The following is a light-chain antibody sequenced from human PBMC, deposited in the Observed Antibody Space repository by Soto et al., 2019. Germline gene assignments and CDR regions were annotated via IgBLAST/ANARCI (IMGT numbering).Light chain of an antibody. V-gene: IGKV3-11*01. CDR1: QSISTY. CDR2: HAS. CDR3: QQRDNWPWT. Sequence: ETVLTQSPATLSLSPGERATLSCRANQSISTYLAWYRHKPGQAPRLLIFHASIRATGVPARFSGSGSGTDFSPTISNLEPEDFAVYYCQQRDNWPWTFGQGTKVDIK. J-gene: IGKJ1*01.